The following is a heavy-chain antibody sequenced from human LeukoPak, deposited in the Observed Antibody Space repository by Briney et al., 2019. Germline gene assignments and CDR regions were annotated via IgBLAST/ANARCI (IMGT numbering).Heavy chain of an antibody. CDR2: MSGSYGIR. D-gene: IGHD6-19*01. J-gene: IGHJ4*02. Sequence: GGSLRLSCAASGFTFRSYAMSWVRQSPGKGLEWVSAMSGSYGIRDYAYSVKGRLTISRDNSKKTLHLQKNTLRAEDTAVYYCAKDSVAGRGDYWGQGTPVTVSS. CDR1: GFTFRSYA. V-gene: IGHV3-23*01. CDR3: AKDSVAGRGDY.